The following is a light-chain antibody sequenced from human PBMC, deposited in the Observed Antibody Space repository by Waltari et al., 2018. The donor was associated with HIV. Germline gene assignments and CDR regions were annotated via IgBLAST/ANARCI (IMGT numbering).Light chain of an antibody. Sequence: QSVLTQPPSVSGAPGQRVTISCTGSSSNIEPIHDVHWYQQVPGTAPKLLIYGNSNRPSGVPDRFSGSKSGTSASLAIAGLQAEDEADYYCQSYDTSLSGVVFGGGTKLTVL. CDR2: GNS. CDR3: QSYDTSLSGVV. CDR1: SSNIEPIHD. V-gene: IGLV1-40*01. J-gene: IGLJ2*01.